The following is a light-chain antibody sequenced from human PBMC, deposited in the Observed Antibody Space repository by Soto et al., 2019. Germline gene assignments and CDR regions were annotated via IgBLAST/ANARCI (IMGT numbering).Light chain of an antibody. CDR1: SSDVGGYNL. CDR3: SSYAASGTSVV. V-gene: IGLV2-23*01. J-gene: IGLJ2*01. Sequence: QSALTQPASVSGSPGQSITISCTGTSSDVGGYNLVSWYQQFPGEAPKLMIYEGTKRPSGVSTRFSGSKSGNTASLTISGLQAVDEADYYCSSYAASGTSVVLGGGTKLTVL. CDR2: EGT.